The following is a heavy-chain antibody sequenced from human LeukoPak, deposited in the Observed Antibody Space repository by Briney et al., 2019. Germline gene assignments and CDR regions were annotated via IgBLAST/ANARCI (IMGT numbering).Heavy chain of an antibody. Sequence: GGSLRLSCAASGFTFSSYAMSWVRQAPGKGLEWVSAISGSGGSTYYADSVKGRFTISRDNSKNTLYLQMNSLRAEDTAVYYCAKDSEGFYSISSYFDYWGQGTLVTVSS. D-gene: IGHD6-6*01. J-gene: IGHJ4*02. V-gene: IGHV3-23*01. CDR1: GFTFSSYA. CDR2: ISGSGGST. CDR3: AKDSEGFYSISSYFDY.